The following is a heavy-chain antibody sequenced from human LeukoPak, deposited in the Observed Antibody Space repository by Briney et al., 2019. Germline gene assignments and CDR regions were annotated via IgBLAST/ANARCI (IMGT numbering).Heavy chain of an antibody. D-gene: IGHD5-24*01. V-gene: IGHV4-39*01. Sequence: SETLSLTCTVSGGSISSSSYYWGWIRQPPGKGLEWIGSIYYSRSTYYNPSLKSRVTISVDTSKNQFSLKLSSVTAADTAVYYCASGRRDGYNSWGQGTLVTVSS. CDR1: GGSISSSSYY. J-gene: IGHJ5*02. CDR2: IYYSRST. CDR3: ASGRRDGYNS.